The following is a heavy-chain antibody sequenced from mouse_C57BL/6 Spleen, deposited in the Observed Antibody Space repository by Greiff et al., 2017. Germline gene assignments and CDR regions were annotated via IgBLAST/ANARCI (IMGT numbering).Heavy chain of an antibody. J-gene: IGHJ4*01. D-gene: IGHD1-1*01. Sequence: VQLQQPGAELVRPGTSVKLSCKASGYTFTSYWMHWVKQRPGQGLEWIGVIDPSDSYTNYNQKFKGKATLTVDTSSSTAYMQLSSLTSEDSAVYDCAIYPVGVYYAMDYWGQGTSVTVSS. CDR1: GYTFTSYW. CDR3: AIYPVGVYYAMDY. V-gene: IGHV1-59*01. CDR2: IDPSDSYT.